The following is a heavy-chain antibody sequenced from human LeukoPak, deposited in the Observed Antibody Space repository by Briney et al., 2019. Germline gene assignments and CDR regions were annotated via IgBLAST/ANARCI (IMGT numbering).Heavy chain of an antibody. D-gene: IGHD6-13*01. CDR3: ARVRGYSGFDY. J-gene: IGHJ4*02. CDR1: GGSFSGYY. CDR2: INHSGST. Sequence: SETLSLTCAVYGGSFSGYYWSWIRQPPGKGLEWIGEINHSGSTSYNPSLKSRVTISVDTSKNQFSLKLSSVTAADTAVYYCARVRGYSGFDYWGQGTLVTVSS. V-gene: IGHV4-34*01.